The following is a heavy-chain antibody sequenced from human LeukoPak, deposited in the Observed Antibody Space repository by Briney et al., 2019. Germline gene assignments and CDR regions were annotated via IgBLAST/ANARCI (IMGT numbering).Heavy chain of an antibody. D-gene: IGHD1-26*01. CDR1: HYTVTPYG. V-gene: IGHV1-18*01. J-gene: IGHJ4*02. CDR2: ISAYNVNI. Sequence: ASVNVSCKPSHYTVTPYGVSWVTQAPGHGLEGMGGISAYNVNINYAQNLQGRVTISTDTATSTAYMELSSLRSEDTAVYYCARPQRRELVPDNFDYWGQGTLVTVSS. CDR3: ARPQRRELVPDNFDY.